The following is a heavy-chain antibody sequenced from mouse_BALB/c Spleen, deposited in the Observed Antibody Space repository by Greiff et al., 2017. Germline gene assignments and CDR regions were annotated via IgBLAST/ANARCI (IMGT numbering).Heavy chain of an antibody. J-gene: IGHJ1*01. CDR1: GFTFSSFG. D-gene: IGHD2-3*01. V-gene: IGHV5-17*02. Sequence: EVKLQESGGGLVQPGGSRKLSCAASGFTFSSFGMHWVRQAPEKGLEWVAYISSGSSTIYYADTVKGRFTISRDNPKNTLFLQMTSLRSEDTAMYYCAREGDGYYLYWYFDVWGAGTTVTVSS. CDR2: ISSGSSTI. CDR3: AREGDGYYLYWYFDV.